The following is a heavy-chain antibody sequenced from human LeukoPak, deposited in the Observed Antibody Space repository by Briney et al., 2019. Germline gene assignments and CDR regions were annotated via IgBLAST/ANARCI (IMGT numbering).Heavy chain of an antibody. J-gene: IGHJ3*02. Sequence: GGSLRLSCAASGFTFSRSWIGWVRQARGKGPEWVASTNEDGSEKYYVDSVRGRFTISRDNAKNSLYLQMYSLRAEDTAVYYCARDRLYSAFYIWGQGTMVTVSS. CDR2: TNEDGSEK. CDR1: GFTFSRSW. V-gene: IGHV3-7*04. CDR3: ARDRLYSAFYI. D-gene: IGHD2-15*01.